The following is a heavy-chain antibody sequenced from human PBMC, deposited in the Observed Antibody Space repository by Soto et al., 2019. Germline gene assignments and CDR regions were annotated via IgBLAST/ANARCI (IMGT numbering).Heavy chain of an antibody. CDR2: IYHSGST. CDR3: ARNVYDSSGWSLDY. D-gene: IGHD3-22*01. CDR1: GGSISSGGYS. J-gene: IGHJ4*02. V-gene: IGHV4-30-2*01. Sequence: PSETLSLTCAVSGGSISSGGYSWSWIRQPPGKGLEWIGYIYHSGSTYYNPSLKSRVTISVDRSKNQFSLKLSSVTAADTAVYYCARNVYDSSGWSLDYWGQGTLVTVSS.